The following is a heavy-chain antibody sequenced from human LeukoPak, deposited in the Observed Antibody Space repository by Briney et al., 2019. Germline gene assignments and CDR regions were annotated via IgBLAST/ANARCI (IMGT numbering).Heavy chain of an antibody. D-gene: IGHD3-10*02. CDR1: GFNLNTYT. J-gene: IGHJ6*04. V-gene: IGHV3-48*04. Sequence: GGSLRLSCAASGFNLNTYTMNWVRKAPGKGLEWVSYISSSGSTIYYADSVKGRFTISRDNAKNSLYLQMNSLRAEDTAVYYCAELGITMIGGVWGKGTTVTISS. CDR3: AELGITMIGGV. CDR2: ISSSGSTI.